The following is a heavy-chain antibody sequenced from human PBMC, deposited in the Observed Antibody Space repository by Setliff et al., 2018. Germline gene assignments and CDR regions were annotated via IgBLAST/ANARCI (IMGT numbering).Heavy chain of an antibody. Sequence: FTFGDYAMSWVRQAPGKGLEWVGIIRSKAYGGTTEYAASVKGRFTISRDDSKSIAYLQMNSLKTEDTAVYYCTRRGSTSTNWFDPWGQGTLVTVSS. V-gene: IGHV3-49*04. CDR1: FTFGDYA. D-gene: IGHD2-2*01. J-gene: IGHJ5*02. CDR3: TRRGSTSTNWFDP. CDR2: IRSKAYGGTT.